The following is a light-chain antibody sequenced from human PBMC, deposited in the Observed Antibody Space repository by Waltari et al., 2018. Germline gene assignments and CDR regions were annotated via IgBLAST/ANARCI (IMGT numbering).Light chain of an antibody. V-gene: IGLV2-14*01. CDR2: DVN. CDR1: SSDVGGYNY. J-gene: IGLJ3*02. CDR3: SSFTSSSTWV. Sequence: QSALTQPASVSGSPGQSFTISCTGTSSDVGGYNYVSWYQQHPGKAPKLMIYDVNNRPSGVSNRFSGSKSGNTASLTISGLQAEDEADYYCSSFTSSSTWVFGGGTNLTVL.